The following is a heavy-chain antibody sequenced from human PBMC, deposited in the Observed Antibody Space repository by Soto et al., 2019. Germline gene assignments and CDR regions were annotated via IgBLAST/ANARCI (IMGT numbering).Heavy chain of an antibody. Sequence: GGSLRLSCASSGLTFSSYAMIWVRQATGKGLEWVSAISGSGGSTYYADSVKGRFTISRDNSKNTLYLQMNSLRAEDTAVYYCAKGHYDILTGSSYYYGMDVWGQGTTVTVSS. D-gene: IGHD3-9*01. CDR3: AKGHYDILTGSSYYYGMDV. J-gene: IGHJ6*02. CDR1: GLTFSSYA. CDR2: ISGSGGST. V-gene: IGHV3-23*01.